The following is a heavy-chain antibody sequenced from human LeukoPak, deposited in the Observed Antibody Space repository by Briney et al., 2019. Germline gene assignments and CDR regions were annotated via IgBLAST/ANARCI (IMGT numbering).Heavy chain of an antibody. D-gene: IGHD2-2*01. CDR2: IYHSGST. Sequence: SQTLSLTCAVSGGSISSGGYSWSWIRQPPGKGLEWIGYIYHSGSTYYNPSLKSRVTISVDRSKNQFSLKLSSVTAADTAVYYCARFDCSSTSCSAYYYYGMDVWGQGTTVTVSS. CDR3: ARFDCSSTSCSAYYYYGMDV. J-gene: IGHJ6*02. CDR1: GGSISSGGYS. V-gene: IGHV4-30-2*01.